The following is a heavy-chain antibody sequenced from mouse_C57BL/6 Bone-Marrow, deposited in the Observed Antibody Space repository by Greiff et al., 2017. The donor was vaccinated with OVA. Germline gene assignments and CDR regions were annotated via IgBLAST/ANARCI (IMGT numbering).Heavy chain of an antibody. CDR3: ARDYYGSSHWYCDV. CDR2: ISYDGSN. J-gene: IGHJ1*03. D-gene: IGHD1-1*01. V-gene: IGHV3-6*01. Sequence: EVQRVESGPGLVKPSQSLSLTCSVTGYSITSGYYWNWIRQFPGNKLEWMGYISYDGSNNYNPSLKNRISITRDTSKNQFFLKLNSVTTEDTATYYCARDYYGSSHWYCDVWGTGTTVTVSS. CDR1: GYSITSGYY.